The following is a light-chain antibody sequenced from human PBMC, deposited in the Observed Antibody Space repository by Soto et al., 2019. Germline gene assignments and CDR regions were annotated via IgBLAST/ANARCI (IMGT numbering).Light chain of an antibody. Sequence: DLQMTQSPSSLSASVGDRVTITCQASQDISNYLNWYQQKPGKAPKLLIYDASNLETGVPPTFSGSGSGTHFSFTISSLQPEDIATYYCQKYDDLPALTFGGGTKVEIK. CDR1: QDISNY. V-gene: IGKV1-33*01. J-gene: IGKJ4*01. CDR2: DAS. CDR3: QKYDDLPALT.